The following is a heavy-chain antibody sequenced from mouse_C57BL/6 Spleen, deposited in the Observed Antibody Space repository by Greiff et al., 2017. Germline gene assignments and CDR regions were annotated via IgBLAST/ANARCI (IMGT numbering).Heavy chain of an antibody. Sequence: QLQQPGAELVKPGASVKLSCKASGYPFTSYWMHWVKQRPGQGLEWIGMIHPNSGSTNYNEKFKSKATLTVDKSSSTAYMQLSSLTSEDSAVYYCAPLYYGSSWDYWGQGTTLTVSA. CDR1: GYPFTSYW. CDR3: APLYYGSSWDY. D-gene: IGHD1-1*01. J-gene: IGHJ2*01. CDR2: IHPNSGST. V-gene: IGHV1-64*01.